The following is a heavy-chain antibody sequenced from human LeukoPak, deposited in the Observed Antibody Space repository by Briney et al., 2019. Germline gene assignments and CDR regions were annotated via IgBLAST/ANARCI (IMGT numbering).Heavy chain of an antibody. J-gene: IGHJ4*02. D-gene: IGHD3-16*01. Sequence: GGSLRLSCEASGFSFTDHWMSWVRQAPGKGLEWVGRIKSKTDGGTTDYAAPVKGRFTISRDDSKNTLYLQMNSLKTEDTAVYYCTMQYYDYVWGSYYVDYWGQGTLVTVSS. CDR1: GFSFTDHW. CDR2: IKSKTDGGTT. CDR3: TMQYYDYVWGSYYVDY. V-gene: IGHV3-15*01.